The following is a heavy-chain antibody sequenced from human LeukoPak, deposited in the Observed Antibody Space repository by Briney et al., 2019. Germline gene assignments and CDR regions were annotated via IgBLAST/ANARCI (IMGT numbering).Heavy chain of an antibody. CDR2: ISYDGSNK. CDR3: AKRALKLSTVTMFDY. J-gene: IGHJ4*02. V-gene: IGHV3-30*18. Sequence: PGRSLRLSCAASGFTFSSYGMHWVRQAPGKGLEWVAVISYDGSNKYYADSVKGRFTISRDNSKNTLYLQMNSLRAEDTAVYYCAKRALKLSTVTMFDYWGQGTLVTVSS. CDR1: GFTFSSYG. D-gene: IGHD4-17*01.